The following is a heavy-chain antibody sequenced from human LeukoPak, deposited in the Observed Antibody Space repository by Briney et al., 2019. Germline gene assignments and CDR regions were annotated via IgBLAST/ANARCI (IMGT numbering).Heavy chain of an antibody. CDR2: ILPIFDTA. Sequence: SSVTVSCKAPGGTFHRCAIRWVRQATGQGLEWMGGILPIFDTANYAQKLQGRVTITADESTSTAYMELSSLRSEDTAVYYCARRDCGGDCSSSYYYYYGMDVWGQGTTVTVSS. J-gene: IGHJ6*02. CDR3: ARRDCGGDCSSSYYYYYGMDV. V-gene: IGHV1-69*13. CDR1: GGTFHRCA. D-gene: IGHD2-21*02.